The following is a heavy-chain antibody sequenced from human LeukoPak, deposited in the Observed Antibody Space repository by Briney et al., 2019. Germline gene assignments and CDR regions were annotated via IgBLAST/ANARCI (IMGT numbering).Heavy chain of an antibody. CDR2: IYYRGST. CDR3: ARHEYSGSYYGLSWFDP. J-gene: IGHJ5*02. V-gene: IGHV4-39*01. Sequence: PPETLSLTCTVSGGSISSSGYYWGWIRQPPWKGLGWVATIYYRGSTYYNPSLNSRVTISVDTSKNQLSLKLSSLTAADTAVYYCARHEYSGSYYGLSWFDPWGQGTLVTVSS. CDR1: GGSISSSGYY. D-gene: IGHD1-26*01.